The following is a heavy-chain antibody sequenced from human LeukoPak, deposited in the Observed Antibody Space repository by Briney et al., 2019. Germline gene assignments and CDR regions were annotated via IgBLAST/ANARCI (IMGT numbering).Heavy chain of an antibody. CDR1: SGSIGPGDYY. Sequence: SQTLSLTCSVSSGSIGPGDYYWSWFRQPPGRGVEWIGYIYYNGNTYYNPSLQNRLTISIDPSKNQFSLKLSSVTGADTAVYYCARVGCSGGSCYCDYWGQGTLVTVSS. CDR3: ARVGCSGGSCYCDY. CDR2: IYYNGNT. J-gene: IGHJ4*02. V-gene: IGHV4-30-4*01. D-gene: IGHD2-15*01.